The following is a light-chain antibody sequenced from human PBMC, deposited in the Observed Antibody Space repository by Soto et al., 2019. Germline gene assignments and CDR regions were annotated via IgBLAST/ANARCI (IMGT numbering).Light chain of an antibody. CDR1: QSVSSNY. J-gene: IGKJ1*01. Sequence: EIVLTQSPGTLSLSPGERATLSCRASQSVSSNYLAWYQRKPGQAPRLLIYGASSRATGIPNRFSGSGSGTDFTLTITRLEPEDVAVYYCQQYGSSPPTFGQGTNVEIK. CDR2: GAS. V-gene: IGKV3-20*01. CDR3: QQYGSSPPT.